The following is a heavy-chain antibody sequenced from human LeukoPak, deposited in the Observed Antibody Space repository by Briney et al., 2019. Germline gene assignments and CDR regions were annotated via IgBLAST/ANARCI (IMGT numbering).Heavy chain of an antibody. D-gene: IGHD3-22*01. V-gene: IGHV3-23*01. J-gene: IGHJ4*02. CDR2: ISGRCGST. CDR1: GFTFSSYA. CDR3: AQTGPYYYDSSGSRAFDY. Sequence: QPGGSLRLSCAASGFTFSSYAMSWVRQAPGKGLEWVSAISGRCGSTYYADSVKGRFTIPRDNSKNTLYLHMNSLRAEDTAVYYCAQTGPYYYDSSGSRAFDYWGQGTLVTVSS.